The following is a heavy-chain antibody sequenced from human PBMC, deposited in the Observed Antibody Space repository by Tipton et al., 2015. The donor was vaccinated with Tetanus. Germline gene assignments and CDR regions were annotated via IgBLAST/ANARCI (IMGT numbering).Heavy chain of an antibody. Sequence: GSLRLSCAASGFTFSSYFMNWVRQAPGKGLEWVSSISASGTIIFYADSVRGRFTVSRDNAKDSLYLQMNSLRDEDTAVYFCACHRHSNWFDYWGQGTLVTVSS. J-gene: IGHJ4*02. CDR1: GFTFSSYF. CDR2: ISASGTII. V-gene: IGHV3-21*01. D-gene: IGHD6-13*01. CDR3: ACHRHSNWFDY.